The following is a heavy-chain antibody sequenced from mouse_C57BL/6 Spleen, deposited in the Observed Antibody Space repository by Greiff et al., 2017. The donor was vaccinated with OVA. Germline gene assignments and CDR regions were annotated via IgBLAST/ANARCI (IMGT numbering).Heavy chain of an antibody. V-gene: IGHV1-81*01. CDR2: IYPRSGNT. J-gene: IGHJ3*01. CDR1: GYTFTSYG. D-gene: IGHD2-4*01. Sequence: QVQLKESGAELARPGASVKLSCKASGYTFTSYGISWVKQRTGQGLEWIGEIYPRSGNTYYNEKFKGKATLTADKSSSTAYMELRSLTSEDSAVYFCARWGDYDGLLAYWGQGTLVTVSA. CDR3: ARWGDYDGLLAY.